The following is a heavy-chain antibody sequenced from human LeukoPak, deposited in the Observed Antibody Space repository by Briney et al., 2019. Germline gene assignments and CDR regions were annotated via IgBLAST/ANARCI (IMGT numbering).Heavy chain of an antibody. CDR1: GFTFSSYW. D-gene: IGHD1-26*01. CDR3: ASTGLGLSGSYAVFDI. Sequence: GGSLRLSCAASGFTFSSYWMTWIRQAPGKGLEWVAHIKEDATESRSVDSVKGRFTISRDNTKNSLFLQLNSLRAEDTAVYYCASTGLGLSGSYAVFDIWGQGTMATVSS. V-gene: IGHV3-7*03. J-gene: IGHJ3*02. CDR2: IKEDATES.